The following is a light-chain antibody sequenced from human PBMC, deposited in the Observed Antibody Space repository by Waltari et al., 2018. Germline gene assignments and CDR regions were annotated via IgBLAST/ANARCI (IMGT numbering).Light chain of an antibody. CDR2: KAS. V-gene: IGKV1-5*03. CDR1: PSLSRW. Sequence: DIQMTQSPSTLSASVGDRVPITCRASPSLSRWLAWSPQPPGKAPKLLIYKASSLESGGPSRGSGRGAGTEFTLTISSLQPDDFATYYCQQYNSYSPITFGPGTKVDIK. J-gene: IGKJ3*01. CDR3: QQYNSYSPIT.